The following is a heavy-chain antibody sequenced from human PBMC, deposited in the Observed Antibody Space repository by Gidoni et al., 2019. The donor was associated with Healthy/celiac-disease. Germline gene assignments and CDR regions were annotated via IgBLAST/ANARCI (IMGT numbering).Heavy chain of an antibody. D-gene: IGHD3-10*01. V-gene: IGHV4-30-4*01. CDR3: ARVHRRSYYYGSGSYRAFDI. Sequence: QVHLQDSRPALFNPSPTLSLTCAVSVGSLTSARYYCRWLRQPPGKGLEWIGYIYYSGSTYDNPSLKSRVTISVDTAKKQFALKLSSVTAEETAVYYCARVHRRSYYYGSGSYRAFDIWGKGTMVTVSS. CDR1: VGSLTSARYY. J-gene: IGHJ3*02. CDR2: IYYSGST.